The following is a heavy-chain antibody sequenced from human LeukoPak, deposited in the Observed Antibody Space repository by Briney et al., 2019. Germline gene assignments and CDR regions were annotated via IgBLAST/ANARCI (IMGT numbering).Heavy chain of an antibody. Sequence: VSVKVSCKASGYTFTGYYMHWVRQAPGQGLEWMGWINPNSGGTNYAQKFQGRVTMTRDTSISTAYMELSRLRSDDTAVYYCARGYCSSTSCPEMRDWGQGTLVTVSS. CDR3: ARGYCSSTSCPEMRD. V-gene: IGHV1-2*02. CDR2: INPNSGGT. J-gene: IGHJ4*02. D-gene: IGHD2-2*01. CDR1: GYTFTGYY.